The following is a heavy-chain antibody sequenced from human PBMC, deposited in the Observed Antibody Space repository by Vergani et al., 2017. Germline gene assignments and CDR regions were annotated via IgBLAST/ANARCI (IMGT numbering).Heavy chain of an antibody. CDR1: GFTVSSNY. CDR2: IYSGGST. Sequence: EVQLVESGGGLIQPGGSLRLSCAASGFTVSSNYMSWVRQAPGKGLEWVSVIYSGGSTYYADSVKGRFTISRDKSKNTLYLQMNSLRAEDTAVYYCARVIIRGSGMGRYMDVWGKGTTVTVSS. D-gene: IGHD3-10*01. V-gene: IGHV3-53*01. J-gene: IGHJ6*03. CDR3: ARVIIRGSGMGRYMDV.